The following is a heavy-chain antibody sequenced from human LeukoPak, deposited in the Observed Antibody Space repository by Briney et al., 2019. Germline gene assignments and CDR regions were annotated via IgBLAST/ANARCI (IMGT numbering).Heavy chain of an antibody. CDR2: ISGSGGGT. D-gene: IGHD5-12*01. CDR1: GSTFSTFA. J-gene: IGHJ5*02. Sequence: PGGSLRLSCAASGSTFSTFAMSWVRQAPGKGLEWVSAISGSGGGTYYADSVKGRLTISRDNSKNTLYLQMSSLRAEDTAVYCAYENWPPNWFDPWGQGTLVTVSS. V-gene: IGHV3-23*01. CDR3: YENWPPNWFDP.